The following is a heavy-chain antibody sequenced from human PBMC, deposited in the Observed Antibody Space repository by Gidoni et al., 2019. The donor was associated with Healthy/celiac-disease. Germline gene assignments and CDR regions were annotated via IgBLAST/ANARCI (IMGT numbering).Heavy chain of an antibody. CDR3: ARDLSQWVPLDY. Sequence: EVQLVESGGGLVKPGGSLRLSCAASGFTFSSYSMNWVRQAPGKGLEWVSSISSSSSYIYYADSVKGRFTISRDNAKNSLYLQMNSLRAEDTAVYYCARDLSQWVPLDYWGQGTLVTVSS. CDR2: ISSSSSYI. J-gene: IGHJ4*02. D-gene: IGHD6-19*01. V-gene: IGHV3-21*01. CDR1: GFTFSSYS.